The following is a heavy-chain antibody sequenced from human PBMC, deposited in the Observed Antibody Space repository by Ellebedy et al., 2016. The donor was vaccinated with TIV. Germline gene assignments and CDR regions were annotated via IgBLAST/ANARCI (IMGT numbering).Heavy chain of an antibody. V-gene: IGHV3-15*01. CDR3: ATGTDDRFDP. D-gene: IGHD1-1*01. J-gene: IGHJ5*02. Sequence: GGSLRLSCAASGFTVSDAWMTWVRQAPGKGLEWVGRIKSKSQGGTTDYAAPVKGRFTISRDDSKNTVYLQMNSLKTEDTAVFYCATGTDDRFDPWGQGTLVTVSS. CDR1: GFTVSDAW. CDR2: IKSKSQGGTT.